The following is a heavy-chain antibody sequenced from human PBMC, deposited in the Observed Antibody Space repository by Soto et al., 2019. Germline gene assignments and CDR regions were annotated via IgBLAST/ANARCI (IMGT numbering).Heavy chain of an antibody. Sequence: GGSLRLSCAASGFTFGKYWMAWVRQALGKGLEWLANIKRDGSEKYYVDSVKGRFTISRDNAKNSLYLQMSSLRVEDTAVYYCARHDDRDANYWGQGTLVTVSS. D-gene: IGHD3-3*01. V-gene: IGHV3-7*01. CDR1: GFTFGKYW. CDR3: ARHDDRDANY. J-gene: IGHJ4*02. CDR2: IKRDGSEK.